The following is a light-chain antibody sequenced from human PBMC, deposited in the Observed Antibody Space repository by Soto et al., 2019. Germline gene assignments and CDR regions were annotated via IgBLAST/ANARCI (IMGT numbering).Light chain of an antibody. J-gene: IGKJ5*01. CDR3: QQFNSYPIT. V-gene: IGKV1-13*02. Sequence: AIQLTQSPSSLSASVGDRVTITCRASQGIRGALAWYQQRPGKPPKMLIYDVSKLERGGPSRFSGSDSGTHFTLTISSLQAEDFATYYCQQFNSYPITFGQGTRLEIK. CDR1: QGIRGA. CDR2: DVS.